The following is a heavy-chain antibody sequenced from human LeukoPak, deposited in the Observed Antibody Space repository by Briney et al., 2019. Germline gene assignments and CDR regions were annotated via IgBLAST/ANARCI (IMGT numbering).Heavy chain of an antibody. J-gene: IGHJ4*02. CDR2: ISYDGSNK. CDR1: GFTFSSYA. V-gene: IGHV3-30-3*01. CDR3: ARDEGDYYDSSGYYADY. Sequence: PGGSLRLSCAASGFTFSSYAMHWVRQAPGKGLEWVAVISYDGSNKYYADSVKGRFTISRDNSKNTLYLQMNSLRAEDTAVYYCARDEGDYYDSSGYYADYWGQGTLVTVSS. D-gene: IGHD3-22*01.